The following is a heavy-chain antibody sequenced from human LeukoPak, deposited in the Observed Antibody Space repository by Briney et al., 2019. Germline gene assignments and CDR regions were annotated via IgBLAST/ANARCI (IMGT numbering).Heavy chain of an antibody. J-gene: IGHJ4*02. V-gene: IGHV3-53*01. CDR2: IYSGGST. CDR1: GFTVSDNY. Sequence: PGGSLRLSCAASGFTVSDNYMNWVRQAPGKGLEWVSVIYSGGSTYYADSVKGRFTISRHNSKNTVYLDMNSLRAEDTAVYYCAKVKQLGNFDYWGQGTLVTVSS. CDR3: AKVKQLGNFDY. D-gene: IGHD6-13*01.